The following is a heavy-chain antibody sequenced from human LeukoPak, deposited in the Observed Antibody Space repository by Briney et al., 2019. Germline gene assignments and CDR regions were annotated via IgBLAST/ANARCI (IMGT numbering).Heavy chain of an antibody. CDR3: AREASSSGLRYYYYYMDV. D-gene: IGHD6-19*01. V-gene: IGHV3-23*01. CDR1: GFTFSNYG. Sequence: GETLRLSCAASGFTFSNYGMSWVRQAPGKGLDWVSTISGSGDSTYYADSVKGRFTISRDNAKNSLYLQMNSLRAEDTAVYYCAREASSSGLRYYYYYMDVWGKGTTVTVSS. CDR2: ISGSGDST. J-gene: IGHJ6*03.